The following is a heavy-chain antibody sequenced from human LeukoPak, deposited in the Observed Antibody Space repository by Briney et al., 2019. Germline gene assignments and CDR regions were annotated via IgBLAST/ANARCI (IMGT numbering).Heavy chain of an antibody. CDR1: GFTFSSYS. CDR2: IEQDGSDK. V-gene: IGHV3-7*01. CDR3: ARDKEVGATRLDY. J-gene: IGHJ4*02. Sequence: GGSLRLSCAASGFTFSSYSMNWVRQAPGKGLEWVANIEQDGSDKYYVDSVKGRFTISRDNAKNSLYLQMNSLRAEDTAVYYCARDKEVGATRLDYWGQGTLVTVSS. D-gene: IGHD1-26*01.